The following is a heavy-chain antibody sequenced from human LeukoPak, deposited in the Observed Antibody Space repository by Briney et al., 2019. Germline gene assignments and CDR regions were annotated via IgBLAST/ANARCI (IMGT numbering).Heavy chain of an antibody. Sequence: GGSLRLSCAASGFTFSTYNMNWVRQAPGKGLEWVSVIYSGGSTYYADSVKGRFTISRDNSKNTLYLQMNSLRAEDTAVYYCARVNSSSWYYFDYWGQGTLVTVSS. V-gene: IGHV3-53*01. D-gene: IGHD6-13*01. CDR2: IYSGGST. J-gene: IGHJ4*02. CDR1: GFTFSTYN. CDR3: ARVNSSSWYYFDY.